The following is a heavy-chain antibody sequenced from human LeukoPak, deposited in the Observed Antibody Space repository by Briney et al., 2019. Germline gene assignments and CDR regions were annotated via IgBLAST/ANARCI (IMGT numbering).Heavy chain of an antibody. D-gene: IGHD3-10*01. V-gene: IGHV4-34*01. CDR2: INHSGST. CDR1: GGSFSGYY. Sequence: SETLSLTCAVYGGSFSGYYWSWIRQPPGKGPEWIGEINHSGSTNYNPYLKSRVTISVDTSKNQFSLKLGSVTAADTAVYYCARGVRYYYGSGRYYSRKDAFDIWGQGTMVTVSS. J-gene: IGHJ3*02. CDR3: ARGVRYYYGSGRYYSRKDAFDI.